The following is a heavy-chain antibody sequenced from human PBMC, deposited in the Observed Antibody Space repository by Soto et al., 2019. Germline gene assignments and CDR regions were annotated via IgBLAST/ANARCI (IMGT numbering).Heavy chain of an antibody. CDR1: GYTFAGYL. J-gene: IGHJ4*02. Sequence: GESLKISCKGSGYTFAGYLLACVRQMPWKGLDLMVISYPSESDTRYRPSLQGQVTISADRSISYAYLQWSSLRASDTAMYYCARGGVSTRTVDYWGQGTQFTVSS. CDR3: ARGGVSTRTVDY. CDR2: SYPSESDT. V-gene: IGHV5-51*01. D-gene: IGHD3-10*01.